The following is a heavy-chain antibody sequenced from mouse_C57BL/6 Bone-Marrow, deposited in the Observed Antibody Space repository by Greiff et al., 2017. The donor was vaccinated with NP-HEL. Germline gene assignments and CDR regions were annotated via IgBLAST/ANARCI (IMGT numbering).Heavy chain of an antibody. Sequence: EVMLVESGAELVRPGASVKLSCTASGFNIKDDYMHWVKQRPEQGLEWIGWIDPENGDTEYASKFQGKATITADTSSNTAYLQLSSLTSEDTAVYYCTTDDYYWYFDVWGTGTTVTVSS. D-gene: IGHD2-4*01. J-gene: IGHJ1*03. CDR3: TTDDYYWYFDV. V-gene: IGHV14-4*01. CDR1: GFNIKDDY. CDR2: IDPENGDT.